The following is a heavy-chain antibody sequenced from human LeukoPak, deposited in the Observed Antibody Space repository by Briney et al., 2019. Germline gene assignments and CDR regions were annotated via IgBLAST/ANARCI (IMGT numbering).Heavy chain of an antibody. CDR3: ASLPWIQLWNHY. CDR1: GGSFSGYY. V-gene: IGHV4-34*01. CDR2: INHSGST. J-gene: IGHJ4*02. D-gene: IGHD5-18*01. Sequence: SETLSLTCAVYGGSFSGYYWSWIRQPPGKGLEWIGEINHSGSTNYNPSLQSRVTISVDTSKNQFSLQLSSVTAADTAVYYCASLPWIQLWNHYWGQGTLVTASS.